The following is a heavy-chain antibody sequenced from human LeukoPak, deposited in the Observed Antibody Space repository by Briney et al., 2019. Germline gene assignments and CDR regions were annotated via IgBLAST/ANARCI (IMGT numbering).Heavy chain of an antibody. CDR3: AREGYYDLWSGYKNNWFDP. V-gene: IGHV3-48*02. CDR2: ISSSSSTI. D-gene: IGHD3-3*01. Sequence: GGSLGLSCAASGFTFSSYSMNWVRQAPGKGLEWVSYISSSSSTIYYADSVKGRFTISRDNAKNSLYLQMNSLRDEDTAVYYCAREGYYDLWSGYKNNWFDPWGQGTLVTVSS. CDR1: GFTFSSYS. J-gene: IGHJ5*02.